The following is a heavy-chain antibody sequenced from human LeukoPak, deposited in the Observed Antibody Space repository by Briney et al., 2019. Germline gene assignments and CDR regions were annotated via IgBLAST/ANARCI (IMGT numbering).Heavy chain of an antibody. J-gene: IGHJ6*02. V-gene: IGHV1-69*04. CDR2: IIPILGIA. Sequence: SVKVSCKASGGTFSSYAISWVRQAPGQGLEWMGRIIPILGIANYAQKFQSRVTITADKSTSTAYMELSSLRSEDTAVYYCASSGITMVRGVSLQGMDVWGQGTTVTVSS. D-gene: IGHD3-10*01. CDR3: ASSGITMVRGVSLQGMDV. CDR1: GGTFSSYA.